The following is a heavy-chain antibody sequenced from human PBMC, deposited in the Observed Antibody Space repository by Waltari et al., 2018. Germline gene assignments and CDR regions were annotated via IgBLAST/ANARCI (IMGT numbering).Heavy chain of an antibody. CDR1: GGPISSSSYY. CDR2: IYYSGST. V-gene: IGHV4-39*07. J-gene: IGHJ6*02. Sequence: QLQLQESGPGLVKPSETLSLTCTVSGGPISSSSYYWGWIRQPPGKGLEWIGSIYYSGSTYYNPSLKSRVTISVDTAKNQFSLKLSSVTAADTAVYYCARDMVQGVIVRYYGMDVWGQGTTVTVSS. D-gene: IGHD3-10*01. CDR3: ARDMVQGVIVRYYGMDV.